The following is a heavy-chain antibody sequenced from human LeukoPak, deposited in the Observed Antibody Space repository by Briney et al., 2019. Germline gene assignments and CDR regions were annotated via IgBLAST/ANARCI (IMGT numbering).Heavy chain of an antibody. CDR3: ARMEEGLGQCKSSGCYWLDP. V-gene: IGHV3-7*03. Sequence: PGGSLRLSCAASGFTFSSYWMSWVRQAPGKGLEWVANIKQDGSEKYYVDSVKGRFTISRDNAKNSLYLQMNSLRAEDTAVYYCARMEEGLGQCKSSGCYWLDPWGQGTLVTVSS. D-gene: IGHD2-2*01. CDR2: IKQDGSEK. CDR1: GFTFSSYW. J-gene: IGHJ5*02.